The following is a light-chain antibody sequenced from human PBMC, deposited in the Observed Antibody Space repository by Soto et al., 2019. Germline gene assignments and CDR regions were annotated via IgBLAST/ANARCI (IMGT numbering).Light chain of an antibody. J-gene: IGKJ4*01. CDR1: QSLLHSNGYDY. CDR2: LGS. V-gene: IGKV2-28*01. Sequence: DIVMTQSPLSLPVTPGEPASISCRSSQSLLHSNGYDYLDWYLQKPGQSPQLLIYLGSNRASGVPDRVVGSGSGTYFTLKISRVEAEDVGVYYGMQSLQTPGTFGGGTKVEIK. CDR3: MQSLQTPGT.